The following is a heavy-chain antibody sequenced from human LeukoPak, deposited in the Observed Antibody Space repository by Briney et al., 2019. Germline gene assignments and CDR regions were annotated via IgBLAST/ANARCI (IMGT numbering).Heavy chain of an antibody. CDR1: GFTFSSYA. D-gene: IGHD3-9*01. CDR2: ISGSGGST. V-gene: IGHV3-23*01. Sequence: GGSLRLSCAASGFTFSSYAMSWVRQAPGKGLEWVSAISGSGGSTYYADSVKGRFTISRDNSKNTPYLQMNSLRAEDTAVYYCAKITYYDILTGYLVAPYFDYWGQGTLVTVSS. J-gene: IGHJ4*02. CDR3: AKITYYDILTGYLVAPYFDY.